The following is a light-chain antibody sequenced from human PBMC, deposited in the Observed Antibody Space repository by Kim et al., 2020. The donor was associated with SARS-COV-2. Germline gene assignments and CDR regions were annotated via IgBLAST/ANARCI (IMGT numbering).Light chain of an antibody. V-gene: IGKV3-11*01. J-gene: IGKJ4*01. CDR1: QSFDNY. Sequence: IVLTQSPATLSLSPGERATLSCRASQSFDNYLAWYQQKPGQTPRLLIYDASNRATGIPARFSGSGSGTDFTLTISSLEPEDFAVYYCQKRANWLTFGGGTKVDIK. CDR2: DAS. CDR3: QKRANWLT.